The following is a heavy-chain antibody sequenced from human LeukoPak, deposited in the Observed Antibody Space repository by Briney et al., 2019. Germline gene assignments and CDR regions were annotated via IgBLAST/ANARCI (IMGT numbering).Heavy chain of an antibody. D-gene: IGHD1-26*01. CDR2: ISPSSTLI. CDR3: ASLASEWELPEVDY. Sequence: GGSLRLSCAASGFAFSSYAMNWVRQAPGTGLEWVSYISPSSTLIYYADSVKGRFTISRDNAKKSLFLQMDSLRAEDTAVYYCASLASEWELPEVDYWGLGTLVTVSS. V-gene: IGHV3-48*01. J-gene: IGHJ4*02. CDR1: GFAFSSYA.